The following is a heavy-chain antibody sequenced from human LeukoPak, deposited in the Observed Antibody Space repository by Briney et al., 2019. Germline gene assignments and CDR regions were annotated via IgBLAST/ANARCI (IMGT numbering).Heavy chain of an antibody. V-gene: IGHV3-30-3*01. CDR2: ISYDGNNK. D-gene: IGHD3-22*01. Sequence: PGGSLRLSCAASGFTFSNYAMDWVRQAPGKGPEWMAVISYDGNNKYYADSVKGRFTISRDDSKNSLYLQMNSLRTEGTAVYYCASGDYHDSSGYPTYFDSWGQGTLVTVSS. J-gene: IGHJ4*02. CDR1: GFTFSNYA. CDR3: ASGDYHDSSGYPTYFDS.